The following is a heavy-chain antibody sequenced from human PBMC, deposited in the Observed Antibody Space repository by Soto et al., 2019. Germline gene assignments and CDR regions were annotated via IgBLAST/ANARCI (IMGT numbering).Heavy chain of an antibody. CDR1: GGTFSSYT. Sequence: QVQLVQSGAEVKKPGSSVKVSCKASGGTFSSYTISWVRQAPGQGLEWMGRIIPILGIANYAQKFQGRVTITADKSTSTAYMELSSLRSEDTALYYCARGVRVGATLGGYYYYGMDVWGQGTTVTVSS. CDR3: ARGVRVGATLGGYYYYGMDV. D-gene: IGHD1-26*01. CDR2: IIPILGIA. V-gene: IGHV1-69*02. J-gene: IGHJ6*02.